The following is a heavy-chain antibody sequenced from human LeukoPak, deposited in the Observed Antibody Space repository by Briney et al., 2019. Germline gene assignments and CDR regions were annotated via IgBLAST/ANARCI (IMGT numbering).Heavy chain of an antibody. CDR3: ARMTYCGGDCYYYFDY. J-gene: IGHJ4*02. CDR1: GYTFTSYG. D-gene: IGHD2-21*02. CDR2: ISAYNGNT. V-gene: IGHV1-18*01. Sequence: GASVKVSCKASGYTFTSYGISWVRQAPGQGLEWMGWISAYNGNTNYAQKLQGRVTMTTDTSTSTAYMELSRLRSDDTAVYYCARMTYCGGDCYYYFDYWGQGTLVTVSS.